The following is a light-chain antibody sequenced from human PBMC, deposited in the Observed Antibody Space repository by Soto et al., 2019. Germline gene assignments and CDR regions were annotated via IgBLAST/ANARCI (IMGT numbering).Light chain of an antibody. CDR3: SSYTSSNTPYV. J-gene: IGLJ1*01. CDR2: EVT. Sequence: QSVLTQPASVSVSPGQSITISCTGSSSDVGAYHFVSWYQHHPGKAPKLILYEVTARPSGVSSRFSGSKSGNTASLTISGLQADDEANYYCSSYTSSNTPYVFGTGTKV. V-gene: IGLV2-14*01. CDR1: SSDVGAYHF.